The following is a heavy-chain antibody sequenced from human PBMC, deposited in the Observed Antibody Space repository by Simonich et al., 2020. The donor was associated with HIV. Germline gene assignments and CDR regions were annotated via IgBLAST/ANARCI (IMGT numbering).Heavy chain of an antibody. Sequence: QVQLQQWGAGLLKPSETLSLTCAVYGGSFSGYYWGWSRPPPWKGLEWYGEINHSGSTNYKSSLNSRATISVDKAKNQFSLKLSSVTAADTAIYYCARRDRELILYFDYWGQGNLVTVSS. J-gene: IGHJ4*02. V-gene: IGHV4-34*01. CDR3: ARRDRELILYFDY. D-gene: IGHD3-3*01. CDR2: INHSGST. CDR1: GGSFSGYY.